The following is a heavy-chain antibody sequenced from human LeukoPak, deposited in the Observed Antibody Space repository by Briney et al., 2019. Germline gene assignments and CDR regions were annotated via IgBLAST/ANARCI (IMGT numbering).Heavy chain of an antibody. D-gene: IGHD3-3*01. J-gene: IGHJ4*02. CDR3: AKDHYDFWSGYHDY. CDR2: ISYDGSNK. V-gene: IGHV3-30*18. Sequence: PGGSLRLSCVVSGFTFNRCWMNWVRQAPGKGLEWVAVISYDGSNKYYADSVKGRFTISRDNSKNTLYLQMSSLRAEDTAVYYCAKDHYDFWSGYHDYWGQGTLVTVSS. CDR1: GFTFNRCW.